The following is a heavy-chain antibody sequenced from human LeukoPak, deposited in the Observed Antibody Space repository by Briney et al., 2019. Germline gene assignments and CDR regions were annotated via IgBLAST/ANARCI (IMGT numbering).Heavy chain of an antibody. V-gene: IGHV1-46*01. Sequence: ASVKVSCKASGYTFTSYFMHWVRQAPGQGLDWMGIINPSGGSTSYAQKFQGRVTMTRDTSTSTVYMELSSLRSEDTAVYYCARDSADHGDYDYWGQGTLVTVSS. CDR3: ARDSADHGDYDY. D-gene: IGHD4-17*01. CDR2: INPSGGST. CDR1: GYTFTSYF. J-gene: IGHJ4*02.